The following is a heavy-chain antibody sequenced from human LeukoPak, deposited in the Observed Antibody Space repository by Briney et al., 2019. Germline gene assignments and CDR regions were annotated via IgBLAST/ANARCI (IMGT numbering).Heavy chain of an antibody. CDR2: ISGSSSSYI. V-gene: IGHV3-21*01. D-gene: IGHD6-13*01. CDR3: ARRVAAAGTMFDY. CDR1: GFTFSSYS. Sequence: PGGSLRLSCAASGFTFSSYSMNWVRQAPGKGLEWVSSISGSSSSYIYYADSVKGRFTISRDNAKNSLYLQMNSLRAEDTAVYYCARRVAAAGTMFDYWGQGTLVTVSS. J-gene: IGHJ4*02.